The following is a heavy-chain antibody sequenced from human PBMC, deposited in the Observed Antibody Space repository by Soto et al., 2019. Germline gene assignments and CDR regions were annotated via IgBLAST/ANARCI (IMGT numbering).Heavy chain of an antibody. CDR2: INAGNGNT. CDR1: GYTFASYA. V-gene: IGHV1-3*01. CDR3: AKSATVPAAIAY. D-gene: IGHD2-2*02. Sequence: EASVKVSCKASGYTFASYAMHWVRQAPGQRLEWMGWINAGNGNTKYSQKFQGRVTITRDTSASTAYMELSSLRSEDTAVYYCAKSATVPAAIAYWGQGTLVTAPQ. J-gene: IGHJ4*02.